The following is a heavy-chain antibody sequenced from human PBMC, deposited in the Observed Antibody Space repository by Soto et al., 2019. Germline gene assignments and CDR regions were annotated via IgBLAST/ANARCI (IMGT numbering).Heavy chain of an antibody. J-gene: IGHJ6*02. CDR2: INYSGST. CDR3: ARLPPGSGTYFNYYYVMDV. CDR1: GDSISSGNYY. D-gene: IGHD3-10*01. V-gene: IGHV4-30-4*01. Sequence: QVQLQESGPGLVKPSQTLSLSCTLSGDSISSGNYYWGWIRHSPGKGLEWISYINYSGSTYWNQSIRGRITMSVDTWKNQFSLKLRSVTAADTAVYYCARLPPGSGTYFNYYYVMDVWGQGTTVTVSS.